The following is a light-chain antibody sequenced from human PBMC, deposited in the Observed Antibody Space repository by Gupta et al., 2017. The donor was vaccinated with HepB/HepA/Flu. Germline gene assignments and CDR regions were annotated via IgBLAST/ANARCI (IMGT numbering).Light chain of an antibody. CDR1: QSISSY. Sequence: DIQMTQSPSSLSASVGDRVTITCRASQSISSYLNWYQQKPGKAPKLLIYAASSLQSGVPARFSGSGSGTDFTLTITSLQPEDFATYYCQESSSTPRYTLGQGPSWRSN. J-gene: IGKJ2*01. CDR2: AAS. CDR3: QESSSTPRYT. V-gene: IGKV1-39*01.